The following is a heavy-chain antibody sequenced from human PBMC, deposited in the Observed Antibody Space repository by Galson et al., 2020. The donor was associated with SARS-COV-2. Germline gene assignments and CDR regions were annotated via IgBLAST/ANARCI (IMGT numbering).Heavy chain of an antibody. Sequence: GEFLKISCAASGFTFSTYRMNWVRQAPGKQLEWVSSISSSSTYTYYADSVKGRFTISRDNAKNSLYLQMNSLRAEDTAVYYCAKNYYDSSGYYYVDYWGQGTLVTVSS. CDR3: AKNYYDSSGYYYVDY. D-gene: IGHD3-22*01. CDR1: GFTFSTYR. CDR2: ISSSSTYT. J-gene: IGHJ4*02. V-gene: IGHV3-21*01.